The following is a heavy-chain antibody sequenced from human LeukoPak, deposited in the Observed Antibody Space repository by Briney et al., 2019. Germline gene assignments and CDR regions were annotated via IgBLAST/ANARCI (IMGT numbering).Heavy chain of an antibody. V-gene: IGHV4-39*01. Sequence: SDTLSLTCTVSGVSINSSRYYWVWIRQPPGKGLVWIESIYYSETTYYNPPLKTRDTISVDTSKTQFPLRLRSVTAADAAVYYCARQDYNNKYFQHWGRGTVVSVSS. CDR1: GVSINSSRYY. D-gene: IGHD4-11*01. CDR2: IYYSETT. CDR3: ARQDYNNKYFQH. J-gene: IGHJ1*01.